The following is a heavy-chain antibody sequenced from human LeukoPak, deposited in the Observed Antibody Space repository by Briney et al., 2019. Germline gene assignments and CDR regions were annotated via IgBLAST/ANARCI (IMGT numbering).Heavy chain of an antibody. CDR1: GFSFDDYA. CDR2: ISWNSGSI. CDR3: VRGDPTY. D-gene: IGHD2-21*02. J-gene: IGHJ4*02. Sequence: GGSLRLSCAASGFSFDDYAMHWVRQAPGKGLEWVSGISWNSGSIGYADSVKGRFTISRDNAKNSLYLQMNSLRAEDTALYYCVRGDPTYWGQGTLVTVSS. V-gene: IGHV3-9*01.